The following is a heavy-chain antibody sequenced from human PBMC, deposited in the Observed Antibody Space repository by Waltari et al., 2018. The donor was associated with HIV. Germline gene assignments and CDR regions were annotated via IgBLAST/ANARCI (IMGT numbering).Heavy chain of an antibody. J-gene: IGHJ4*02. V-gene: IGHV1-2*05. CDR1: GYTFTGYY. Sequence: QVQLVQSGAEVKKPGASVKVSCKASGYTFTGYYLHWVRQAPGQGLEWRGRVNPNRGGTNYEQKFQGRVTMTRDTSISTAYMEVSRLRSDDTGVYYWARDWHDHQLYFDYWGQGTLVTVSS. CDR3: ARDWHDHQLYFDY. CDR2: VNPNRGGT. D-gene: IGHD2-2*01.